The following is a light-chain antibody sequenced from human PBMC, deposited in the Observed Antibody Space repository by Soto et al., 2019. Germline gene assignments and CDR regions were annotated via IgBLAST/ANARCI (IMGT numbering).Light chain of an antibody. CDR3: CSYAGSYTFVV. CDR2: DVR. V-gene: IGLV2-11*01. Sequence: QSALTQPRSVSGSPGQSVTISCTGTSSDIDGYNYVSWYQQHPGKAPKLMIYDVRKRPSGVPDRFSGSKSGNTASLTISGLQAEDEADYYCCSYAGSYTFVVFGGGTKLTVL. J-gene: IGLJ2*01. CDR1: SSDIDGYNY.